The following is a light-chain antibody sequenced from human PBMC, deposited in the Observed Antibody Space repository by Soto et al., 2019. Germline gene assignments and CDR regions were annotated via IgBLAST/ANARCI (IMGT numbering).Light chain of an antibody. V-gene: IGKV1-8*01. Sequence: ALRMTQSPSSFSASIGDRVTITCRASQGITSSLGWYQQEPGKAPQLLIYDASTLQGGVPSRFSGSGSGTQFTLTISGLQSGDFATYYCQQYHGYPPTFGGGTKVEIK. CDR2: DAS. CDR1: QGITSS. J-gene: IGKJ4*01. CDR3: QQYHGYPPT.